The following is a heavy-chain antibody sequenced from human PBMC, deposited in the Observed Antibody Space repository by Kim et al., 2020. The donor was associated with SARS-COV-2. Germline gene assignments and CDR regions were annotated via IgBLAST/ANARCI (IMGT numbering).Heavy chain of an antibody. J-gene: IGHJ4*02. CDR2: IYYSGST. D-gene: IGHD4-17*01. CDR1: GGSISSSSYY. V-gene: IGHV4-39*01. Sequence: SETLSLTCTVSGGSISSSSYYWGWIRQPPGKGLEWIGSIYYSGSTYYNPSLKSRVTISVDTSKNQFSLKLSSVTAADTAVYYCARREPTTREFDYWGQGTLVTVSS. CDR3: ARREPTTREFDY.